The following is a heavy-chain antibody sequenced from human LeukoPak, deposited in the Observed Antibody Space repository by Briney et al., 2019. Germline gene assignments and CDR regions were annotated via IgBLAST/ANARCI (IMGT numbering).Heavy chain of an antibody. J-gene: IGHJ6*04. Sequence: GGSLRLSCEVSGFTFRTQWMDWVRQAPGRGLEWVANINEDGSEKYYVDSVKGRFTIFRDTTKNSLYLQMNSLRAEDTAVYYCSRALEVWGKGTTVTVSS. CDR2: INEDGSEK. CDR1: GFTFRTQW. V-gene: IGHV3-7*01. CDR3: SRALEV.